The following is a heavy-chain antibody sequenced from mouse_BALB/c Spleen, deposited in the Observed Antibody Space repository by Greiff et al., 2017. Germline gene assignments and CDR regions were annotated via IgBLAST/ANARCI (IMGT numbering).Heavy chain of an antibody. CDR3: AREGDVGLRRGRDYAMDY. D-gene: IGHD2-4*01. V-gene: IGHV1-82*01. J-gene: IGHJ4*01. Sequence: QVQLQQSGPELVKPGASVKISCKASGYAFSSSWMNWVKQRPGQGLEWIGRIYPGDGDTNYNGKFKGKATLTADKSSSTAYMQLSSLTSVDSAVYFCAREGDVGLRRGRDYAMDYWGQGTSVTVSS. CDR2: IYPGDGDT. CDR1: GYAFSSSW.